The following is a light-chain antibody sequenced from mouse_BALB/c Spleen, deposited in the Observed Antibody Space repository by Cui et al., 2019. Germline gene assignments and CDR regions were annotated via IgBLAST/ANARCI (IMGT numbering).Light chain of an antibody. CDR1: QGISGN. J-gene: IGKJ1*01. V-gene: IGKV9-123*01. Sequence: DIQMFQSPSSMFASLADSVSLSCRASQGISGNLDWYQQKPGGTFKLLIYSTSNLNSGVPSRFSGSGSGSDYSLTISSLESEDFADYYCLQRNAYPWTFGGGTKLEIK. CDR2: STS. CDR3: LQRNAYPWT.